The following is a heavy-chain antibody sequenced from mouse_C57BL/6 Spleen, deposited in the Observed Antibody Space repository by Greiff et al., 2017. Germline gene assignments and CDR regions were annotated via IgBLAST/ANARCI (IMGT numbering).Heavy chain of an antibody. Sequence: QVQLQQPGAELVMPGASVKLSCKASGYTFTSYWMHWVKQRPGQGLEWIGEIDPSDSYTNYNQKFKGKSTLTVDKSSSTAYMQLGSLTSEDSAVYYCASYYYGSSRGLYRGQGATLTVSS. J-gene: IGHJ2*01. CDR1: GYTFTSYW. CDR3: ASYYYGSSRGLY. D-gene: IGHD1-1*01. V-gene: IGHV1-69*01. CDR2: IDPSDSYT.